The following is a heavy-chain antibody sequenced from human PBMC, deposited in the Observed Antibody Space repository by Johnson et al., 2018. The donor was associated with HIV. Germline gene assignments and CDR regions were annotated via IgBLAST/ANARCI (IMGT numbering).Heavy chain of an antibody. CDR1: GFTFSSYG. CDR2: ISGSGDNT. J-gene: IGHJ3*02. D-gene: IGHD6-6*01. V-gene: IGHV3-23*04. Sequence: VQLVESGGGLVKPGGSLRLSCAASGFTFSSYGMSWVRQAPGKGLEWVSAISGSGDNTYYADSVKGRFTISRDRSKNTVYLQMNSLRAEDTAVYYCWGYSASSNAAFDIWGQGTMVTVSS. CDR3: WGYSASSNAAFDI.